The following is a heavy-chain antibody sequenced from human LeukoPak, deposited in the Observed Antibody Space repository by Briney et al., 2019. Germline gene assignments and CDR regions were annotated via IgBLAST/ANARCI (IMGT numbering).Heavy chain of an antibody. D-gene: IGHD2-15*01. CDR1: GGSFSGYY. Sequence: SETLSLTCAVYGGSFSGYYWSWIRQPPGKGLEWIGEINHSGSTNDNPSLKSRVTISVDTSKNQFSLNLRSVTAADTAVYYCARHKWGYCSGGSCSPGAFDIWGQGTMVTVSS. CDR2: INHSGST. J-gene: IGHJ3*02. CDR3: ARHKWGYCSGGSCSPGAFDI. V-gene: IGHV4-34*01.